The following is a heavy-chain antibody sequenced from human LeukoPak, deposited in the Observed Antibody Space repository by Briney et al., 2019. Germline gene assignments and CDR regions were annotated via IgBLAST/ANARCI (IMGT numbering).Heavy chain of an antibody. Sequence: AGGSLRLSCAASGFTFSSYEMNWVRQAPGKGLEWVSYISSSGSPIYYADSVKGRFTISRDNAKNSLYLQMNSLRAEDTAVYYCARSPGENLLNYWGQGTLVTVSS. V-gene: IGHV3-48*03. J-gene: IGHJ4*02. CDR2: ISSSGSPI. CDR3: ARSPGENLLNY. CDR1: GFTFSSYE. D-gene: IGHD3-10*01.